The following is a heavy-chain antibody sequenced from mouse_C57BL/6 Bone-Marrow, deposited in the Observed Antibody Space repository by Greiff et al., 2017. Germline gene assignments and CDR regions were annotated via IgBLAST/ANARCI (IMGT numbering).Heavy chain of an antibody. Sequence: LVESGAELAKPGASVKLSCKASGYTFTSYWMHWVKQRPGQGLEWIGYINPSSGYTKYNQKFKDKATLTADKSSSAAYMQLSSLTYEDSEVYYCARWRRQTAVVAGAMDYWGQGTSVTVSS. V-gene: IGHV1-7*01. CDR3: ARWRRQTAVVAGAMDY. CDR1: GYTFTSYW. CDR2: INPSSGYT. D-gene: IGHD1-1*01. J-gene: IGHJ4*01.